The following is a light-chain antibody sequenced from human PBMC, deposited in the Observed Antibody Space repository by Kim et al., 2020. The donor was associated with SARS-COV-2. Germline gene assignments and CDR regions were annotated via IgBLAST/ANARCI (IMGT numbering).Light chain of an antibody. CDR1: SGHSSYA. V-gene: IGLV4-69*01. J-gene: IGLJ3*02. Sequence: QLVLTQLPSASASLGASVKLTCTLSSGHSSYAIAWHQQQPEKGPRYLMKLNSDGSHSKGDGIPDRFSGSSSGAERYLTISSLQSEDEADYYCQTWGTGIGWVFGGGTKLTVL. CDR3: QTWGTGIGWV. CDR2: LNSDGSH.